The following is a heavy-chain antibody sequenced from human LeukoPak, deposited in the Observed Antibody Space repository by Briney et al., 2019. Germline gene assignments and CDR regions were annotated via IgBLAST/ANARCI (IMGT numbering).Heavy chain of an antibody. CDR3: ARVGSSEVWFDP. D-gene: IGHD3-22*01. CDR2: IIPIFGTA. J-gene: IGHJ5*02. Sequence: SVKVSCKASGYTFTSYGISWVRQAPGQGLEWMGGIIPIFGTANYAQKFQGRVTITADESTSTAYMELSSLRSEDTAVYYCARVGSSEVWFDPWGQGTLVTVSS. CDR1: GYTFTSYG. V-gene: IGHV1-69*13.